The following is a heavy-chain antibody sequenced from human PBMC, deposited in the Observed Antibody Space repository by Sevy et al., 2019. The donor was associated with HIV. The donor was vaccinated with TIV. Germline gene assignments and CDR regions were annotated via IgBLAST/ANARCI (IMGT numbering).Heavy chain of an antibody. Sequence: ASVKVSCKTFGYTFKTYGISWVRQAPGQGLEWMGWISAYSGDTNFAQKFQGRVTMTTDTSTSQAYMELSSLGSDDTAVYFCARDKPQGVVIIPGSMWGGVDYWGQGTVVTVSS. CDR1: GYTFKTYG. CDR2: ISAYSGDT. J-gene: IGHJ4*02. D-gene: IGHD2-2*01. V-gene: IGHV1-18*01. CDR3: ARDKPQGVVIIPGSMWGGVDY.